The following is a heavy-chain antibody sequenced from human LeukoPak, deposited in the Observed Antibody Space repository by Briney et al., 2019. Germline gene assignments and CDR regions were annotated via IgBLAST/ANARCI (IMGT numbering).Heavy chain of an antibody. CDR1: GFTFSSYW. J-gene: IGHJ4*02. CDR3: ARSNQADDY. Sequence: GGSLRLSCAASGFTFSSYWMHWVRQVPGKGLVWVARINPGGSSITYADSVKGRFTVSRDNAKNTLYLQMDSLRAEDTGVYYCARSNQADDYWGQGTLVTVSS. V-gene: IGHV3-74*01. CDR2: INPGGSSI. D-gene: IGHD1-14*01.